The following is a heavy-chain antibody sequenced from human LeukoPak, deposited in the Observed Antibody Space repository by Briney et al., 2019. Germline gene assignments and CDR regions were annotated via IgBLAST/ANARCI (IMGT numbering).Heavy chain of an antibody. CDR1: GGSISSGSYY. CDR3: AREVITTHDAFDI. CDR2: IYTSGST. D-gene: IGHD3-22*01. V-gene: IGHV4-61*02. J-gene: IGHJ3*02. Sequence: PSETLSLTCTVSGGSISSGSYYWSWIRQPAGKGLEWIGRIYTSGSTNYNPSLKSRVTISVDTSKNQFSLKLSSATAADTAVYYCAREVITTHDAFDIWGQGTMVTVSS.